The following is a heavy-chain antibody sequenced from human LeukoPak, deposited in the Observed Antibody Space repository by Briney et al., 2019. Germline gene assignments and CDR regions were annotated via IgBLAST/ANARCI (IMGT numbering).Heavy chain of an antibody. D-gene: IGHD6-13*01. CDR3: ARGPAGTGAFDI. V-gene: IGHV3-64D*06. J-gene: IGHJ3*02. CDR2: ISGDGGST. Sequence: PWGSLRLSCSASGFTLRNYAMHWVRQTPGKGLEYVSSISGDGGSTYYINSVKGRFTISRDNSKNTLYLQMSSLRAEDTAVYYCARGPAGTGAFDIWGQGTMVTVSS. CDR1: GFTLRNYA.